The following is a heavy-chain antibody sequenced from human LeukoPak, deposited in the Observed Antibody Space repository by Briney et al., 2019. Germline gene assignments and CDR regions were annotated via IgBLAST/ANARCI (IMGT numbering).Heavy chain of an antibody. CDR1: GFTFINAW. V-gene: IGHV3-15*01. CDR2: IKSKTDGGTT. J-gene: IGHJ4*02. D-gene: IGHD3-10*01. Sequence: GGSLRLSCAASGFTFINAWMSWVRQAPGKGLEWVGRIKSKTDGGTTDYAAPVKGRFTISRDDSKNTLYLQMNSLKTEDTAVYYCTTVGSYYGSGSYYFFDYWGQGTLVTVSS. CDR3: TTVGSYYGSGSYYFFDY.